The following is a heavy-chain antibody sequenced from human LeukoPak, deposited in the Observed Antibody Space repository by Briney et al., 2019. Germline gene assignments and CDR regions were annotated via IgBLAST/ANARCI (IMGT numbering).Heavy chain of an antibody. J-gene: IGHJ4*02. CDR2: ICGRGKTK. CDR3: AKVATEAFYFDF. CDR1: GFTFSGYE. Sequence: GSLRLSCAASGFTFSGYEMNWVRQAPGKGLEWISYICGRGKTKYYADSVKGRFTISRDDAKNFLYLQMNSLRAEDTAVYYCAKVATEAFYFDFWGQGTLVTVSS. V-gene: IGHV3-48*03. D-gene: IGHD5-12*01.